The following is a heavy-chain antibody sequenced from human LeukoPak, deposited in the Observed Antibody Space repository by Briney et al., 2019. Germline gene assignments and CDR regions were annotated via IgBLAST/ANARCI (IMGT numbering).Heavy chain of an antibody. D-gene: IGHD3-22*01. CDR2: ISYDGSNK. J-gene: IGHJ4*02. V-gene: IGHV3-30*03. CDR3: ARDSGYRRFDY. Sequence: GGSLRLSCAASGFTFSSYGMHWVRQAPGKGLEWVAVISYDGSNKYYADSVKGRFTISRDNSKNTLYLQMNSLRAEDTAVYYCARDSGYRRFDYWGQGTLVTVSS. CDR1: GFTFSSYG.